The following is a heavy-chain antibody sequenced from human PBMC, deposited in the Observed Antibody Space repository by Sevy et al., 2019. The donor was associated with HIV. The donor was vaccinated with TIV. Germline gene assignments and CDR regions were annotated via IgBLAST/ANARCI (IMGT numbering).Heavy chain of an antibody. Sequence: GGSLRLSCAASGFTFSSYGMHWVRQAPGKGLEWVAVIWYDGSNKYYADSVKGRFTISRDNSKNTLYLQMNSLRAEDTAVYDCARDQGGYQFDYWGQGTLVTVSS. D-gene: IGHD3-22*01. CDR2: IWYDGSNK. J-gene: IGHJ4*02. CDR3: ARDQGGYQFDY. CDR1: GFTFSSYG. V-gene: IGHV3-33*01.